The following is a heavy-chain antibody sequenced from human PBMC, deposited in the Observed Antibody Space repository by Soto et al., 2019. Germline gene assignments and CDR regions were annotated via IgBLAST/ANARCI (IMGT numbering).Heavy chain of an antibody. V-gene: IGHV5-10-1*04. CDR1: SYSFTRYG. CDR2: IDPSDSYT. Sequence: PGESLTISSTCSSYSFTRYGIGWVRQMPGKVLAWMGRIDPSDSYTRYSPSFQGQVTISADTSTKPAYLQWSSLKASDTAIYYCARLPQFLWCGALTSRAYYFNYWGPGTLVTVSS. D-gene: IGHD3-10*01. J-gene: IGHJ4*02. CDR3: ARLPQFLWCGALTSRAYYFNY.